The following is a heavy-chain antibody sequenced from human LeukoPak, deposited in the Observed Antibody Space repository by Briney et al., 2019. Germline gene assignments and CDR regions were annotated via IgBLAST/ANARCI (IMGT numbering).Heavy chain of an antibody. D-gene: IGHD5-12*01. CDR2: IYYSGST. J-gene: IGHJ4*02. Sequence: PSETLSLTCTVSGGSISSYYWSWIRQPPGKGLEWIGYIYYSGSTNYNPSLKSRVTISVDTSKNQFSLKLSSVTAADTAVYYCARGYSQDHLSHFDSWGQAAMVTVSS. CDR3: ARGYSQDHLSHFDS. CDR1: GGSISSYY. V-gene: IGHV4-59*12.